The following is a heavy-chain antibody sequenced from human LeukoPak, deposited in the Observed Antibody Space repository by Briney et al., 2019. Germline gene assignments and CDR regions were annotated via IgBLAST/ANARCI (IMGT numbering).Heavy chain of an antibody. Sequence: PSETLSLTCTVSGGSISGYYWSWIRQPPGKGLEWIGYIYYSGSTNSNPSLKSRVTISVDTSKNQFSLKLSSVTAADTAVYYCAREGGSYYPHYYFDYWGQGTLVTV. CDR3: AREGGSYYPHYYFDY. V-gene: IGHV4-59*01. CDR2: IYYSGST. J-gene: IGHJ4*02. CDR1: GGSISGYY. D-gene: IGHD1-26*01.